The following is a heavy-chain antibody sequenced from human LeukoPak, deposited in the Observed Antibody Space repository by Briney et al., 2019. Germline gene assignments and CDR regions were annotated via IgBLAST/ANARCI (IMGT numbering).Heavy chain of an antibody. Sequence: GESLKISCRTSGYSFTTSWIGWLRPRPGKGLEWMAIIYPAYSGTKYSPSLQDQVTISVDKSISTAYLQWSSLKASDSAMYYCARQRIAGYYFDYWGQGTLVTVSS. CDR2: IYPAYSGT. J-gene: IGHJ4*02. D-gene: IGHD6-13*01. V-gene: IGHV5-51*01. CDR3: ARQRIAGYYFDY. CDR1: GYSFTTSW.